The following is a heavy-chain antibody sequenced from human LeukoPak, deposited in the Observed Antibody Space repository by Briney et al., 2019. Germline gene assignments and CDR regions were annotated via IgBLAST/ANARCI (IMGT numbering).Heavy chain of an antibody. D-gene: IGHD6-13*01. CDR3: ARGHHKTRYIAAAVFRPRARTNWFDP. CDR2: TNHGGTT. Sequence: SETLSFTCAVYGWTISGYYWRWIRQPPGKGREGIGETNHGGTTNYHQSLKGRVTISVDTSKNQFSLKLSSVAAADTAVYYCARGHHKTRYIAAAVFRPRARTNWFDPWGQGTLVTVSS. CDR1: GWTISGYY. V-gene: IGHV4-34*01. J-gene: IGHJ5*02.